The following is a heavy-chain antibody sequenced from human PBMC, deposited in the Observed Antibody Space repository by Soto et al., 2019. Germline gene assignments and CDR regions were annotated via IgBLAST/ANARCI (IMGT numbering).Heavy chain of an antibody. J-gene: IGHJ5*02. V-gene: IGHV3-23*01. D-gene: IGHD1-26*01. Sequence: GSLRLSCAASGFIFENFGMSWVRQAPGKGLEWISSISGSGFKKYYADSVKGRFTISRDNSKSTVYLELNNLSAEDTAVYHCAKNQGVELVPLATVDWFDPWGQGSVVTSPQ. CDR2: ISGSGFKK. CDR3: AKNQGVELVPLATVDWFDP. CDR1: GFIFENFG.